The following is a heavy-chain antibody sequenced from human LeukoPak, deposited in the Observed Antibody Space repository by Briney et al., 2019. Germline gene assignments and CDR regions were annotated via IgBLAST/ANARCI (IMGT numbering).Heavy chain of an antibody. Sequence: ASVKVSCKDSGGTFGSDGISWVRQAPGQGLEWMGGIIPIFGTANYAQKFQGRVTITADKSTSTAYMELSSLRSEDTAVYYCARSTIDYGSGSYYVGYFDYWGQGTLVTVSS. J-gene: IGHJ4*02. CDR2: IIPIFGTA. CDR1: GGTFGSDG. CDR3: ARSTIDYGSGSYYVGYFDY. D-gene: IGHD3-10*01. V-gene: IGHV1-69*06.